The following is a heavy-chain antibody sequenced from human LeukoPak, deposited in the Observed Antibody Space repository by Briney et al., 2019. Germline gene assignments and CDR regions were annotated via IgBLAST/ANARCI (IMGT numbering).Heavy chain of an antibody. V-gene: IGHV1-8*03. J-gene: IGHJ4*02. CDR3: ARSQGIRAAAGGY. CDR1: GYTFTSYD. CDR2: MNPNSGNT. Sequence: GASVKVSCKASGYTFTSYDINWVRQATGQGLEWMGWMNPNSGNTGYAQKFQGRVTITRNTSISTAYMELSSLRSEDTAVYYCARSQGIRAAAGGYWGQGTLVTVSS. D-gene: IGHD6-13*01.